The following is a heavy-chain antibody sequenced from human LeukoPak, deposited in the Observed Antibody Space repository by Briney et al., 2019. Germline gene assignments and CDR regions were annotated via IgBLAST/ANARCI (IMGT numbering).Heavy chain of an antibody. CDR2: LYNAGST. CDR3: ARVLDYYDSSGYSYGMDV. Sequence: GGSLRLSCVASGFTVSNKYMSWVRQAPGKGLEWVSVLYNAGSTYYADSVKGRFTISRDNSKNTLYLQMYSLRAEDTAVYYCARVLDYYDSSGYSYGMDVWGQGTTVTVSS. D-gene: IGHD3-22*01. J-gene: IGHJ6*02. CDR1: GFTVSNKY. V-gene: IGHV3-53*01.